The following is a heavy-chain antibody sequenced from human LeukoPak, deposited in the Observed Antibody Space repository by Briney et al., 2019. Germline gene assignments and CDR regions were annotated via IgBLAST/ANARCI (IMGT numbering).Heavy chain of an antibody. Sequence: GGSLRLSCAASGFTFSSYSMNWVRQAPGKGLEWVSSISSSSSYIYYADSVKGRFTISRDNAKNSLYLQMNSLRAEDTAVYYCARRPYSTSLGYYFDYWGQGTLVTVSS. CDR1: GFTFSSYS. CDR2: ISSSSSYI. D-gene: IGHD1-26*01. V-gene: IGHV3-21*01. J-gene: IGHJ4*02. CDR3: ARRPYSTSLGYYFDY.